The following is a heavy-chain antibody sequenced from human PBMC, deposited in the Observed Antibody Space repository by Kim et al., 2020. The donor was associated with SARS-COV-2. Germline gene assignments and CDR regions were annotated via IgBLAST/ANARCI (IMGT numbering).Heavy chain of an antibody. CDR3: AKVGIRWELKDPMGFDL. Sequence: GGSLRLSCAASGFTFSSYAMSWVRQAPGKGLEWVSAISGSGGSTYYADSVKGRFTISRDNSKNTLYLQMNSLRAENTAVYYCAKVGIRWELKDPMGFDLWGRGTLVTVSS. CDR1: GFTFSSYA. J-gene: IGHJ2*01. V-gene: IGHV3-23*01. D-gene: IGHD1-26*01. CDR2: ISGSGGST.